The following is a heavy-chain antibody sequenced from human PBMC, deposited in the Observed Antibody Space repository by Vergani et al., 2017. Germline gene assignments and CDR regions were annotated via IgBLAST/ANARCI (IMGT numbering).Heavy chain of an antibody. CDR3: ARGRVRGSGWYDAPYYFDY. CDR2: IIPILGIA. D-gene: IGHD6-19*01. CDR1: GGTFSSYA. Sequence: QVQLVQSGAEVKKPGSSVKVSCKASGGTFSSYAISWVRQAPGQGLEWMGRIIPILGIANYAQKFQGRVTITADKSTSTAYMELSSLRSEDTAVYYCARGRVRGSGWYDAPYYFDYWGQGTLVTVSA. V-gene: IGHV1-69*04. J-gene: IGHJ4*02.